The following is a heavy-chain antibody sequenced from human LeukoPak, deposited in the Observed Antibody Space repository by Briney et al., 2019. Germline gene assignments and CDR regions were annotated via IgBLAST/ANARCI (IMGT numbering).Heavy chain of an antibody. V-gene: IGHV3-74*01. J-gene: IGHJ5*02. CDR2: INTDGSTT. CDR3: AKAPSFGPAASFDP. D-gene: IGHD2-2*01. CDR1: GFTFSTYW. Sequence: GGSLRLSCAGSGFTFSTYWMHWVRQAPGGGLVWVSGINTDGSTTSYADSVKGRFTISRDNAKNTVYLQMSSLRAEDTAVYYCAKAPSFGPAASFDPWGQGTLVTVSS.